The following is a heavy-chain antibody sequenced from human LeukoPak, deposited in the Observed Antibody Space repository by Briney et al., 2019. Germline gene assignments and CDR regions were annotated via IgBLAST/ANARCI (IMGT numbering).Heavy chain of an antibody. D-gene: IGHD3-10*01. CDR2: INWNGIST. CDR1: GFTFDDYG. J-gene: IGHJ3*02. Sequence: PGGSLRLSCAASGFTFDDYGMSWVRQAPGKGLEWVSGINWNGISTDYAGSVKGRFTISRDNAKNSLYLQMNSLRAEDTAVYYCARDSIWFGSGIDAFDIWGQGTMVTVSS. V-gene: IGHV3-20*04. CDR3: ARDSIWFGSGIDAFDI.